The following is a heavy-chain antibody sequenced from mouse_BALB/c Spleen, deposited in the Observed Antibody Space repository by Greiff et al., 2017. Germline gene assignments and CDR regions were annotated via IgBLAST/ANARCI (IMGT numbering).Heavy chain of an antibody. V-gene: IGHV2-9*02. D-gene: IGHD1-1*01. Sequence: VHLVESGPGLVGPSQSLSITCIVSGFSLTGYVVPWVRQPPGKGLEWLGVIWAGGSTNYNSALISSLSISNDNSKSQVFLKMNSLQTDDTAMYYCARAPYCYGSSYEAWFAYWGQGTLVTVSA. J-gene: IGHJ3*01. CDR3: ARAPYCYGSSYEAWFAY. CDR2: IWAGGST. CDR1: GFSLTGYV.